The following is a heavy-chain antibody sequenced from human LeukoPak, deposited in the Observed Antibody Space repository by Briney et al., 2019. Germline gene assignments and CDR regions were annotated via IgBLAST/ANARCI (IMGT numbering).Heavy chain of an antibody. D-gene: IGHD1-7*01. CDR1: GGTFSSYA. V-gene: IGHV1-69*04. CDR2: IIPILGIA. Sequence: ASVKVSCKASGGTFSSYAISWVRQAPGQGLEWMGRIIPILGIANYAQKFQGRVTITADKSTSTAYMELSSLRSEDTAVYYCARDPSITGTTWFDPWDQGTLVTVSS. J-gene: IGHJ5*02. CDR3: ARDPSITGTTWFDP.